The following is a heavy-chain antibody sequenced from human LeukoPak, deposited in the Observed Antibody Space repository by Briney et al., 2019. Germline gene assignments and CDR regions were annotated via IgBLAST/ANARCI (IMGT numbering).Heavy chain of an antibody. D-gene: IGHD7-27*01. CDR2: IRNKANRYTT. Sequence: GGSLRLSCAASGFTFSDHHMDWVRQAPGEGLEWVARIRNKANRYTTEYAASVKGRFTISRDDSENSLYLQMDSLKTEDTAVYYCARSPLGIAPFDYWGQGTLVTVSS. CDR3: ARSPLGIAPFDY. J-gene: IGHJ4*02. V-gene: IGHV3-72*01. CDR1: GFTFSDHH.